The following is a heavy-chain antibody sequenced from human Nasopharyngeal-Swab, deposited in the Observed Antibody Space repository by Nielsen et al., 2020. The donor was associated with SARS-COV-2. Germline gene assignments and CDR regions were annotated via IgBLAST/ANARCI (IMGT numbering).Heavy chain of an antibody. D-gene: IGHD5-24*01. CDR2: ISAYNGNT. J-gene: IGHJ4*02. CDR3: ARDREMATTWGLFDY. CDR1: GYTFTSYG. Sequence: ASVKVSCKASGYTFTSYGISWVRQAPGQGLEWMGWISAYNGNTNYAQKLQGRVTMTTDTSTSTAYMELRSLRSEDTAVYYCARDREMATTWGLFDYWGQGTLVTVSS. V-gene: IGHV1-18*01.